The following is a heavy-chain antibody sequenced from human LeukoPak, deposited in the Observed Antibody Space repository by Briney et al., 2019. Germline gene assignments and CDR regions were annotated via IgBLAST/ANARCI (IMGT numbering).Heavy chain of an antibody. V-gene: IGHV3-33*01. J-gene: IGHJ3*02. CDR3: SRNQDYGVYNSVGAFDI. D-gene: IGHD4-17*01. CDR2: IWYDGSNK. Sequence: GGSLRLSCAASGFTFSSYVMHWVRQAPGKRLEWVADIWYDGSNKYYADSVKGRFTISRDNSKNTLYLQMNSLRAEDTAVYYCSRNQDYGVYNSVGAFDIWGQGTMVTVSS. CDR1: GFTFSSYV.